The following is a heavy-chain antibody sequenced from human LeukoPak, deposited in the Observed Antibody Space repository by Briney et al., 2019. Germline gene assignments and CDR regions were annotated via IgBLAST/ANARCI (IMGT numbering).Heavy chain of an antibody. CDR2: TYTSGST. CDR1: GGSISSYY. D-gene: IGHD6-19*01. CDR3: ARAPLYSSGWFLDY. Sequence: PSETLSLTRTVSGGSISSYYWSWIRQPAGKGLEWIGRTYTSGSTNYNPSLKSRVTMSVDTSKNQFSLKLSSVTAADTAVYYCARAPLYSSGWFLDYWGQGTLVTVSS. J-gene: IGHJ4*02. V-gene: IGHV4-4*07.